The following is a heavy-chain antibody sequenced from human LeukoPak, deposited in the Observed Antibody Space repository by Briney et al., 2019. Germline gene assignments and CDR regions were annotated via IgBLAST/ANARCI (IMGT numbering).Heavy chain of an antibody. D-gene: IGHD6-13*01. Sequence: ASVKVSCKASGYTFTSDDINCVRQATGQGLEWMGRMNPKSGNTGYAQKFQGRVTMTRNTSISTAYMELSSLRSEDTAVYYCARDGRAAAGTDWFDPWGQGTLVTVSS. J-gene: IGHJ5*02. V-gene: IGHV1-8*01. CDR1: GYTFTSDD. CDR3: ARDGRAAAGTDWFDP. CDR2: MNPKSGNT.